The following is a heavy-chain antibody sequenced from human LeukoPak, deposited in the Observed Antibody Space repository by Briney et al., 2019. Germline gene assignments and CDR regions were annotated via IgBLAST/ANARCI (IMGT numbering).Heavy chain of an antibody. V-gene: IGHV3-64D*09. CDR3: VKDLIAVTEIDY. CDR1: GFTFSRYA. Sequence: AGSLRLSCSASGFTFSRYAMHWFRQAPAKGLEYVSAISSSGGSTYYADSVKGRFTISRDNSKNTLYLQMSTLRAEDTAVYYCVKDLIAVTEIDYWGQGTLVTVSS. CDR2: ISSSGGST. D-gene: IGHD6-19*01. J-gene: IGHJ4*02.